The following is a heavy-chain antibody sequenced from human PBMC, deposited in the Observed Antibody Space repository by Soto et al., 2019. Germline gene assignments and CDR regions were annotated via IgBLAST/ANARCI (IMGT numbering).Heavy chain of an antibody. V-gene: IGHV4-31*03. CDR2: IYYSGST. J-gene: IGHJ5*02. CDR1: GVSTSSGGYY. CDR3: ARSSSSSSWFDP. D-gene: IGHD6-6*01. Sequence: QVQLQESGPGLVKPPQTLSLTCTVFGVSTSSGGYYWNWIRQHPGKGLEWIGYIYYSGSTYYNPSLKSRVTISIDTSNNQFSLKLSSVTAADTAVYYCARSSSSSSWFDPWGQGTLVTVSS.